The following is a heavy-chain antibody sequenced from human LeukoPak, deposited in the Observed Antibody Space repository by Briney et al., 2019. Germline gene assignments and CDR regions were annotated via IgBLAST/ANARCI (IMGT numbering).Heavy chain of an antibody. V-gene: IGHV4-34*01. CDR3: ASLYLGIAVAGTGGY. CDR2: INHSGST. Sequence: SETLSLTCAVYGGSFSGYYWSWIRQPPGKGLEWIGEINHSGSTNYNPSLKSRVTISVDTSKNQFSLKLSSVTAADTAVYYCASLYLGIAVAGTGGYWGQGTLVTASS. D-gene: IGHD6-19*01. CDR1: GGSFSGYY. J-gene: IGHJ4*02.